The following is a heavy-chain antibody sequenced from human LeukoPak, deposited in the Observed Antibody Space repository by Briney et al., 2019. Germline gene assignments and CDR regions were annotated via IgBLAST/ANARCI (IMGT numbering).Heavy chain of an antibody. Sequence: GGSLRLSCVASGFTFSGFAMSWIRQAPGKGLEWVSSISRSGESTFYADSVRGRFTISRDNSKNTVSLQMESLRAEDTALYYCAKDYAVGSIDYWGQGTLVTVSS. CDR2: ISRSGEST. V-gene: IGHV3-23*01. D-gene: IGHD3-16*01. CDR1: GFTFSGFA. J-gene: IGHJ4*02. CDR3: AKDYAVGSIDY.